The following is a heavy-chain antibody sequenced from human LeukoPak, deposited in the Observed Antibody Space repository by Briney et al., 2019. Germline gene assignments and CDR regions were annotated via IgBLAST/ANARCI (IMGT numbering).Heavy chain of an antibody. D-gene: IGHD3-10*01. J-gene: IGHJ4*02. CDR1: GGSISSYY. CDR2: IYYSGST. CDR3: ARRSVRGVSNY. V-gene: IGHV4-59*01. Sequence: PSETLSLTCTVSGGSISSYYWSWIRQPPGKGLEWIGYIYYSGSTNYNPSLKSRVTISVDTSKNQFSLKLSSVTAADTAVYYCARRSVRGVSNYWGQGTLVTVSS.